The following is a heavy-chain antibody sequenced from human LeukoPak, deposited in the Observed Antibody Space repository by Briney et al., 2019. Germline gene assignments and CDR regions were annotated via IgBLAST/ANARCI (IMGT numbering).Heavy chain of an antibody. CDR1: GGSFSGYY. CDR2: IYYSGST. Sequence: SETLSLTCAVYGGSFSGYYWSWIRQPPGKGLEWIGYIYYSGSTYYNPSLKSRVTISVDTSKNQFSLKLSSVTAADTAVYYCARARYYYDSSGYYYFDYWGQGTLVTVSS. J-gene: IGHJ4*02. CDR3: ARARYYYDSSGYYYFDY. D-gene: IGHD3-22*01. V-gene: IGHV4-34*09.